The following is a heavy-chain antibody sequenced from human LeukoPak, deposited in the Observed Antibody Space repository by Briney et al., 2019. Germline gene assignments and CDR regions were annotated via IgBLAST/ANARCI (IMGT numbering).Heavy chain of an antibody. CDR1: GYSFTSYW. D-gene: IGHD1-26*01. CDR2: IYPGDSNT. V-gene: IGHV5-51*01. J-gene: IGHJ4*02. CDR3: ARRASWSYYASVDS. Sequence: GESLKICCKDSGYSFTSYWICCGRQMPGKGLGWVGIIYPGDSNTRYSPSFQGPVTMSADKSISTAYLQWSSLKASDTAMYYCARRASWSYYASVDSWGQGTLVTVSS.